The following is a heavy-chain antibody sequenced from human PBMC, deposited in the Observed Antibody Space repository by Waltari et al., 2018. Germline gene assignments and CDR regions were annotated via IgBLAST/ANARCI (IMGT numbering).Heavy chain of an antibody. CDR3: ARGGLRYYYDSSGYATHYFDY. Sequence: QVQLQQWGAGLLKPSETLSLTCAVYGGSFSGYYWSWIRQPPGKGLEWIGEINHSGSTNYNPSLKSRVTISVDTSKNQFSLKLSSVTAADTAVYYCARGGLRYYYDSSGYATHYFDYWGQGTLVTVSS. D-gene: IGHD3-22*01. CDR2: INHSGST. J-gene: IGHJ4*02. CDR1: GGSFSGYY. V-gene: IGHV4-34*01.